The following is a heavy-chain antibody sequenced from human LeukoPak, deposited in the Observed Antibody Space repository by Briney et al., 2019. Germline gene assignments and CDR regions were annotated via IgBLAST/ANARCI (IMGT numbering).Heavy chain of an antibody. J-gene: IGHJ4*02. CDR2: INHSGST. Sequence: PSETLSLTCAVYGGSFSGYYWSWVRQPPGKGLEWIGEINHSGSTNYNPSLKSRVTISVDTSNDQFSLKVSSVTAADTAVYYCARGGSSWYADYWGQGTLVTVSS. CDR1: GGSFSGYY. D-gene: IGHD6-13*01. CDR3: ARGGSSWYADY. V-gene: IGHV4-34*01.